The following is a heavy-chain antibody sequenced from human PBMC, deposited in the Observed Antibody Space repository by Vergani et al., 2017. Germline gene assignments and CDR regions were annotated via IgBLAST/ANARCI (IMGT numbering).Heavy chain of an antibody. Sequence: EVQLVESGGGVVRPGGSLRLSCAASGFTFDDYGMSWVRQAPGKGLEWVSGINWNGGRTGYADSVKGRFTISRDNAKNSMYLQMNSLRAEDTALYYCAREGVIGFGDPPGYYYYYGMDVWGQGTTVTVYS. CDR1: GFTFDDYG. V-gene: IGHV3-20*04. CDR3: AREGVIGFGDPPGYYYYYGMDV. D-gene: IGHD3-10*01. CDR2: INWNGGRT. J-gene: IGHJ6*02.